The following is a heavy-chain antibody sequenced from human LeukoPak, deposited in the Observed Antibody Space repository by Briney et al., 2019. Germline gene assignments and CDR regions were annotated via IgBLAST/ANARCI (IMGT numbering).Heavy chain of an antibody. V-gene: IGHV4-34*01. CDR3: AMYKIGPAAFDY. CDR2: INHSGST. D-gene: IGHD2-2*01. Sequence: SETLSLTCAVYGGSFSGYYWSWIRQPPGKGLEWIGEINHSGSTNYNPSLKSRVTISVDTSKNQFSLKLSSVTAADTAVYYCAMYKIGPAAFDYWGQGTLVTVSS. J-gene: IGHJ4*02. CDR1: GGSFSGYY.